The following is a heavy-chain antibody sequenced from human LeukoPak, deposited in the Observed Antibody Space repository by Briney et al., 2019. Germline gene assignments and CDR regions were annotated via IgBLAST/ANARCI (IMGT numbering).Heavy chain of an antibody. V-gene: IGHV1-18*01. D-gene: IGHD6-13*01. J-gene: IGHJ3*01. CDR2: ISVCNGVT. CDR3: ARVWYPPDAFDF. CDR1: GYTFNSYG. Sequence: GASVKVSCKASGYTFNSYGIAWVRQAPGQGLEWVGWISVCNGVTKFAQKVQDRVTMTTDTSTNIAYMELRNLRSDDTAVYYCARVWYPPDAFDFWGQGTMVTVSS.